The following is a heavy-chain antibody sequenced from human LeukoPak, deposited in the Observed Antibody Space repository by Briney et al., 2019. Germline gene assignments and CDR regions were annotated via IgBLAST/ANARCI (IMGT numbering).Heavy chain of an antibody. V-gene: IGHV3-21*01. D-gene: IGHD1-14*01. CDR2: IGPTGTDR. CDR3: ATETIGRHYDY. J-gene: IGHJ4*02. Sequence: GGSLRLSCAASGFTFSSCGFNWVHQAPGKGLEWVSSIGPTGTDRYYADSVRGRFTISRDNAKNSMYLQMDSLRDEDTAVYYCATETIGRHYDYWGQGTLLTVSS. CDR1: GFTFSSCG.